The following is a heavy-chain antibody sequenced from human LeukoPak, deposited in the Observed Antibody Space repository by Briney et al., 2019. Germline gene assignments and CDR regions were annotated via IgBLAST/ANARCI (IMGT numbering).Heavy chain of an antibody. J-gene: IGHJ4*02. CDR1: GGSFSGYY. D-gene: IGHD2-15*01. CDR3: ARRGHNCSGGSCPVDY. CDR2: INHSGST. V-gene: IGHV4-34*01. Sequence: SETLSLTCAVYGGSFSGYYWSWIRQPPGKGLEWLGEINHSGSTNYNPSLKSRVTISVDTSKNQFSLKLSSVTAADTAVYYCARRGHNCSGGSCPVDYWGQGTLVTVSS.